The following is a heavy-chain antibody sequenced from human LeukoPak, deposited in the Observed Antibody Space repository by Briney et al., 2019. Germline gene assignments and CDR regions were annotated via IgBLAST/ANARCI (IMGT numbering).Heavy chain of an antibody. J-gene: IGHJ4*02. CDR2: ISSSSSYI. CDR3: ARVLAGDGYEY. Sequence: PGGSLRLSCAASGFTFDDYSMNWVRQAPGKGLEWVSSISSSSSYIYYADSVKGRFTISRDNAKNSLYLQMNSLKAEDTAVYYCARVLAGDGYEYWGQGTLVTVSS. V-gene: IGHV3-21*01. CDR1: GFTFDDYS. D-gene: IGHD5-12*01.